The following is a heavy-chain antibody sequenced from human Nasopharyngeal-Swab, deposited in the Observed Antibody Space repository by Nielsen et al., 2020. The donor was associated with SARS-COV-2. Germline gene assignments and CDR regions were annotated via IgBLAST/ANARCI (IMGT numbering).Heavy chain of an antibody. J-gene: IGHJ4*02. CDR1: GSSISSSSYY. CDR3: ARHDHTIVRAIDY. V-gene: IGHV4-39*01. CDR2: IYYSGST. D-gene: IGHD3-3*01. Sequence: SETLSLTCTVSGSSISSSSYYWGWIRQPPGKGLEWIGSIYYSGSTYYNPSLKSRVTISVDTSKNQFSLKLSSVTAADTAVYYCARHDHTIVRAIDYWGQGTPVTVSS.